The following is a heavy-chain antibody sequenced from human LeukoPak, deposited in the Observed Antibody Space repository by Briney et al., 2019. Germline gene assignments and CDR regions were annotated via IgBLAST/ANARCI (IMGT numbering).Heavy chain of an antibody. Sequence: SETLSLTCTVSGGSISSGDYYWSWIRQPPGKGLEWIGYIYYSGSTYYNPSLKSRVTISVDTSKNQFSLKLSSVTAADTAVYYCARGDYDISTGYYTNFDYWGQGTLVTVSS. D-gene: IGHD3-9*01. CDR1: GGSISSGDYY. J-gene: IGHJ4*02. CDR3: ARGDYDISTGYYTNFDY. CDR2: IYYSGST. V-gene: IGHV4-30-4*01.